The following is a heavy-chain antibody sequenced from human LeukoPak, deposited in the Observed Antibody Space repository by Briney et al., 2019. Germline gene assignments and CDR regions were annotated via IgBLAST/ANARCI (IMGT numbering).Heavy chain of an antibody. Sequence: GGSLRLSCAASGFTFSSYPMHWVRQAPGKGLEWVAVVSDDGNKKFNADFLKGRFTISRDNSKNTLYLQMNSLRGEDTAVYYCARGQLLLEGYFYYMDVWGEGTPVAVSS. CDR2: VSDDGNKK. CDR1: GFTFSSYP. J-gene: IGHJ6*03. D-gene: IGHD2-2*01. V-gene: IGHV3-30-3*01. CDR3: ARGQLLLEGYFYYMDV.